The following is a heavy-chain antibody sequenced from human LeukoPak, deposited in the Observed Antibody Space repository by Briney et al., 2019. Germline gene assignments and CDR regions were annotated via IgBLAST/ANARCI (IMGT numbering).Heavy chain of an antibody. J-gene: IGHJ4*02. CDR3: ARVGKNGWDFDH. D-gene: IGHD6-19*01. CDR2: INEGGNSK. CDR1: GFTFSSYG. Sequence: GGSLRLSCAASGFTFSSYGMHWVRQAPGKGLEWVANINEGGNSKYYVDSVRRRFTISRDKTKDLLHLQMSSLRAEDTAVYYCARVGKNGWDFDHWGQGTLVTVSS. V-gene: IGHV3-7*01.